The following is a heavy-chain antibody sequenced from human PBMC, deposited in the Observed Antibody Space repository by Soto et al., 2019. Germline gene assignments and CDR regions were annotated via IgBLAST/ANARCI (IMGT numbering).Heavy chain of an antibody. CDR2: IYWDDDK. Sequence: QITLKESGPTLVKPTQTLTLTCTFSGFSLSTSGVGVGWIRQPPGKALEWLALIYWDDDKRYSPSLKSRLTITKDTSKNQVVLTMTNTDPVDTATYYCAHSPTGYSSSRYPYGMDVWGQGTTVTVSS. CDR1: GFSLSTSGVG. V-gene: IGHV2-5*02. J-gene: IGHJ6*02. D-gene: IGHD6-13*01. CDR3: AHSPTGYSSSRYPYGMDV.